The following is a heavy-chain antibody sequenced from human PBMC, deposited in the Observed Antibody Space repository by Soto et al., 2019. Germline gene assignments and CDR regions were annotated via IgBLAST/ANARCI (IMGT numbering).Heavy chain of an antibody. CDR1: DFTFSDYA. CDR2: ISYDGSNI. J-gene: IGHJ4*02. Sequence: QVQLVESGGGVVQPGRSLRLSCAASDFTFSDYAMHWVRQAPGKGLEWVAVISYDGSNIYYADSVKGPFTFARDNSKDTLFLQMNSVRAEDTAVYYCGRGIAVAGTCFDYWGQGTLVTVSS. CDR3: GRGIAVAGTCFDY. D-gene: IGHD6-19*01. V-gene: IGHV3-30-3*01.